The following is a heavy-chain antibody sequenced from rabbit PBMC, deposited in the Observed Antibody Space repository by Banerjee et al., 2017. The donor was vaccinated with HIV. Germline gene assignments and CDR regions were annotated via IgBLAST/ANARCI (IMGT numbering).Heavy chain of an antibody. D-gene: IGHD2-1*01. V-gene: IGHV1S43*01. CDR1: GFSFSGDYC. CDR2: IDTSSGST. Sequence: QSLEESGGDLVKPGASLTLTCTASGFSFSGDYCVCWVRQAPGKGPEWIACIDTSSGSTYYASWVNGRFSISRSTSLNTVTLQLTSLTAADTATYFCARGLNDGGAGLNLWGQGTLVTVS. CDR3: ARGLNDGGAGLNL. J-gene: IGHJ4*01.